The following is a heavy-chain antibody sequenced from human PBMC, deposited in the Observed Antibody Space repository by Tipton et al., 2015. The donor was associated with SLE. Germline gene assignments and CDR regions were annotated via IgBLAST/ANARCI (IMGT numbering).Heavy chain of an antibody. V-gene: IGHV4-38-2*02. D-gene: IGHD6-19*01. CDR3: ARQGAVAGFDY. J-gene: IGHJ4*02. CDR1: GYSISSGYY. Sequence: TLSLTCTVSGYSISSGYYWGWIRQPPGKGLEWIGSIYHSGSTYYNPSLKSRVTISVDTSKNQFSLKLSSVTAADTAVYYCARQGAVAGFDYWGQGPLVTVSS. CDR2: IYHSGST.